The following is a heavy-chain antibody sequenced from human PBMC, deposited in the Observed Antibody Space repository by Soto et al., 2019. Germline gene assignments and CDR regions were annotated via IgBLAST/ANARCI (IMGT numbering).Heavy chain of an antibody. CDR3: ARRVYSSSRYDSDGFDP. Sequence: ASVKVSCKASGYTFTSYGISWVRQAPGQGLEWMGWISAYNGNTNYAQKLQGRVTMTTDTSTSTAYMELRSLRSDDTAVYYCARRVYSSSRYDSDGFDPWGQGTLVTVSS. J-gene: IGHJ5*02. V-gene: IGHV1-18*01. D-gene: IGHD6-13*01. CDR1: GYTFTSYG. CDR2: ISAYNGNT.